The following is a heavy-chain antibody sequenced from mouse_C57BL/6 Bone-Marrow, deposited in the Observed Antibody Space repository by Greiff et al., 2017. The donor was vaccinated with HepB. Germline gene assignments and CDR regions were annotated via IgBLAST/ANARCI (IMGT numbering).Heavy chain of an antibody. CDR1: GFNIKDDY. J-gene: IGHJ2*01. V-gene: IGHV14-4*01. CDR2: IDPENGDT. Sequence: VQLQQSGAELVRPGASVKLSCTASGFNIKDDYMHWVKQRPEQGLEWIGWIDPENGDTEYASKFQGKATITADTSSNTAYLQLSSLTSEDTAVYYCTTNVGGFFDYWGQGTTLTVSS. CDR3: TTNVGGFFDY.